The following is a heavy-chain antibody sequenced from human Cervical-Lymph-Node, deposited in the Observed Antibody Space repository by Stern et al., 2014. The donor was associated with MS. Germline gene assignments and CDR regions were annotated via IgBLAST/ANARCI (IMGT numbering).Heavy chain of an antibody. CDR2: ITNVGST. CDR1: GFTVSRDY. Sequence: EVQLVQSGGGVIQPGGALRLSCTASGFTVSRDYMTWVRQAPGKGLERFSLITNVGSTFYTDSVKGRFTISRDDSKNTVYLHMTSLRAEDTAMYYCARDTSSPERSDWWGQGTLVTVSS. V-gene: IGHV3-53*01. CDR3: ARDTSSPERSDW. J-gene: IGHJ4*02. D-gene: IGHD1-1*01.